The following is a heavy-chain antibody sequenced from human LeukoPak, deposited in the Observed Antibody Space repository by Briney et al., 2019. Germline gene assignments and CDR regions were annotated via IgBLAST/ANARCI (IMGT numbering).Heavy chain of an antibody. CDR2: INSDGSST. D-gene: IGHD3-3*01. J-gene: IGHJ4*02. CDR3: ASLYYDFWSGYNSFDY. V-gene: IGHV3-74*01. CDR1: GFTFTSSA. Sequence: GGSLRLSCAASGFTFTSSAMNWVRQAPGKGLVWVSRINSDGSSTSYADSVKGRFTISRDNAKNTLYLQMNSLRAEDTAVYYCASLYYDFWSGYNSFDYWGQGTLVTVSS.